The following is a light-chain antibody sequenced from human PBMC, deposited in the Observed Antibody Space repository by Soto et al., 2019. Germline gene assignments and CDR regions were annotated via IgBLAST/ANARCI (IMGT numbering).Light chain of an antibody. CDR2: DTR. CDR1: TGAVTSGHY. CDR3: LLSYSGAGVV. V-gene: IGLV7-46*01. Sequence: QAVVTQEPSLTVSPGGTVTLTCGSSTGAVTSGHYPYWFQQKPGQAPRTLIYDTRNKHSWTPARFSGSLLGGKAALTLSGAQPEDEAEYYCLLSYSGAGVVFGGGTKPTVL. J-gene: IGLJ2*01.